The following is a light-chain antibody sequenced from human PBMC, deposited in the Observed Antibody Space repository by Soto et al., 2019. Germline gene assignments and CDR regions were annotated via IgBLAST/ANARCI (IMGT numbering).Light chain of an antibody. V-gene: IGLV2-14*01. CDR2: DVS. J-gene: IGLJ2*01. CDR3: SSYTSTGV. CDR1: SSDVGGYNY. Sequence: QSALTQPASVSGSPGQSITISCTGTSSDVGGYNYVSWYQQHPGKAPKLMIYDVSNRPSGVSNRFSGSKSGNTASLTISRLQAEDAADYYCSSYTSTGVFGGGTKLTVL.